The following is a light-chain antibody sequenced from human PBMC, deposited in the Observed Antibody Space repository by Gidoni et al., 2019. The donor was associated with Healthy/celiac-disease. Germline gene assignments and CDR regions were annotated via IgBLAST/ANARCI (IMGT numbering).Light chain of an antibody. CDR1: QSVLYSSNNKNY. CDR3: QQYYSTPLT. Sequence: RATINCKSSQSVLYSSNNKNYFGWYQQKPGQPPKLLIYCASTRESGVPDRFSGSGSGTDFTLTISSLQAEDVAVYYCQQYYSTPLTFGGGTKVEIK. V-gene: IGKV4-1*01. J-gene: IGKJ4*01. CDR2: CAS.